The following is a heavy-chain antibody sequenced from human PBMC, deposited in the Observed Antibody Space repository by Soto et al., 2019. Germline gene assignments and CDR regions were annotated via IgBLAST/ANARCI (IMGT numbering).Heavy chain of an antibody. CDR2: INPSSGST. D-gene: IGHD6-19*01. CDR3: ARGRGSGCLDY. J-gene: IGHJ4*02. V-gene: IGHV1-46*01. CDR1: GYTFTSYS. Sequence: ASVKVSCKASGYTFTSYSIHWVRQDPGQGLEWMAIINPSSGSTGFTHDFRGRVAMTRDTSTSTVYMELSSLRPEDTAVYYCARGRGSGCLDYVGQGTLVTVSS.